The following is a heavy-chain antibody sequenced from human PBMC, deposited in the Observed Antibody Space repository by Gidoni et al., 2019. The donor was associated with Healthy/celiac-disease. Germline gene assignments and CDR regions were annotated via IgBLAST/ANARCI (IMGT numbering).Heavy chain of an antibody. V-gene: IGHV3-30*01. J-gene: IGHJ3*02. CDR2: ISYDGSNK. Sequence: EWVAVISYDGSNKYYADSVKGRFTISRDNSKNTLYLQMNSLRAEDTAVYYCARVRSRFDQLLFGDAFDIWGQGTMVTVSS. CDR3: ARVRSRFDQLLFGDAFDI. D-gene: IGHD2-2*01.